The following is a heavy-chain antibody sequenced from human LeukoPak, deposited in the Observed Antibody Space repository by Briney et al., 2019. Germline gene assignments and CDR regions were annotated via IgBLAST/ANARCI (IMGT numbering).Heavy chain of an antibody. J-gene: IGHJ6*02. D-gene: IGHD2-15*01. CDR2: IRYDGSNK. V-gene: IGHV3-30*02. CDR3: ANPRVAAKDGRYYGMDV. Sequence: PGGSLRLSCAASGFKFSDHYIDWVRQAPGKGLEWVAFIRYDGSNKYYADSVKGRFTISRDNSKNTLYLQMNSLRAEDTAVYYCANPRVAAKDGRYYGMDVWGQGTTVTVSS. CDR1: GFKFSDHY.